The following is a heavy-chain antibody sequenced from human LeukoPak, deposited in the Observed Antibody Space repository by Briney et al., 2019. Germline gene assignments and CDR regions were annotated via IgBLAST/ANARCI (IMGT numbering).Heavy chain of an antibody. V-gene: IGHV3-53*01. CDR1: GFTVSSNY. Sequence: GGSLRLSCAASGFTVSSNYISWVRQAPGKGLEWVSVIYGGGSTYFADSVKGRFTISRDNSKNTLYLQMNSLRAEDTAVYYCAKTPRYFDLDWFDPWGQGTLVTVSS. CDR3: AKTPRYFDLDWFDP. CDR2: IYGGGST. J-gene: IGHJ5*02. D-gene: IGHD3-9*01.